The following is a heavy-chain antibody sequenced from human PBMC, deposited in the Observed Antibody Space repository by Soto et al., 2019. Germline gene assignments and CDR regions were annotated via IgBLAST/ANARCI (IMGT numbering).Heavy chain of an antibody. CDR2: MNPNNGNT. D-gene: IGHD3-3*01. J-gene: IGHJ6*02. CDR1: GYTFTSYD. V-gene: IGHV1-8*01. CDR3: ARQYYYFWRGYNYGMDV. Sequence: QVQLVQSGAEVKKPGASVKVSCKASGYTFTSYDINWVRQATGQGLEWMGWMNPNNGNTGYAQKFQGRVTMTRNTSIRTAYMEVSSLISEDTAVYYCARQYYYFWRGYNYGMDVWGQGTTGTVSS.